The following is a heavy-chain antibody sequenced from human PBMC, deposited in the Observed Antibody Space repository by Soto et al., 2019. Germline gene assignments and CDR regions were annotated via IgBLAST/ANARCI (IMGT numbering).Heavy chain of an antibody. CDR1: GGTFSSYT. CDR3: ASSKRIAVAGYYYYYYMDV. J-gene: IGHJ6*03. Sequence: SVKVSCKASGGTFSSYTISWVRQAPGQGLEWMGRIIPILGIANYAQKFQGRVTITADKSTSTAYMELSSLRSEDTAVYYCASSKRIAVAGYYYYYYMDVWGKGTTVTISS. CDR2: IIPILGIA. D-gene: IGHD6-19*01. V-gene: IGHV1-69*02.